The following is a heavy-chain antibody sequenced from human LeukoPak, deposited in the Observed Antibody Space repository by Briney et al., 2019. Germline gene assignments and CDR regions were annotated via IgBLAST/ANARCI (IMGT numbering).Heavy chain of an antibody. D-gene: IGHD2-15*01. CDR3: ARRYCSGGSCYSERGAFDI. CDR2: VYYSGST. V-gene: IGHV4-39*07. Sequence: ETLSLTCTVSGGSISSSSYYWDWIRQPPGKGLEWIGSVYYSGSTYYNPSLKSRVTISVDTSKNQFSLKLSSVTAADTAVYYCARRYCSGGSCYSERGAFDIWGQGTMATVSS. CDR1: GGSISSSSYY. J-gene: IGHJ3*02.